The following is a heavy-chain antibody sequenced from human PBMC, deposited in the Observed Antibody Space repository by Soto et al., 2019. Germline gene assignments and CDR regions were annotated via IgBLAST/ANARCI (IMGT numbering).Heavy chain of an antibody. D-gene: IGHD3-22*01. CDR1: GFTVSSNY. J-gene: IGHJ4*02. CDR3: AREGIDSSFDY. CDR2: IYSGGST. Sequence: RGGSLRLSCAASGFTVSSNYMSWVRQAPGKGLEWVSVIYSGGSTYYSDSVKGRFTISRDNSKNTLYLQMNSPRAEDTAVYYCAREGIDSSFDYWGQGTLVTVSS. V-gene: IGHV3-53*01.